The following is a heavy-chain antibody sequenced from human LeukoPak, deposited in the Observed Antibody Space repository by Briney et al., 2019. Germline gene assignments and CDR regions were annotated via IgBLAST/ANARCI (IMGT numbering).Heavy chain of an antibody. Sequence: SETLCLTCAVSGGSISSYYWSWIRQPPGKGLEWIGYVYYSGSTNHNPSLKSRVTISVDTSKNQFSLKLSSVTAADTAVYYCARSGYYDILTGSLHGMDVWGQGTTVTVSS. CDR2: VYYSGST. D-gene: IGHD3-9*01. V-gene: IGHV4-59*08. CDR3: ARSGYYDILTGSLHGMDV. CDR1: GGSISSYY. J-gene: IGHJ6*02.